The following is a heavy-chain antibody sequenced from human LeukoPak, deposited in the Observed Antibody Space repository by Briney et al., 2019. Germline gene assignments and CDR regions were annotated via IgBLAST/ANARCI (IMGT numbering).Heavy chain of an antibody. Sequence: GGSLRLSCKASGFTLSSYHMNWVRQAPGKGLEWVSSISSSSSYIYYADSVKGRFTISRDNAKNSLYLQMNSLRAEDTPVYYCARDLSPKSSWYYFDYWGQGTLVTVSS. CDR1: GFTLSSYH. J-gene: IGHJ4*02. V-gene: IGHV3-21*01. D-gene: IGHD2-8*02. CDR3: ARDLSPKSSWYYFDY. CDR2: ISSSSSYI.